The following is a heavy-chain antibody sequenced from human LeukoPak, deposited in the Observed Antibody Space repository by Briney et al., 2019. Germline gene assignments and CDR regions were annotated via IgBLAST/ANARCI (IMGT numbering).Heavy chain of an antibody. Sequence: GRSLRLSCAASGFTFSSYAMHWVRQAPGKGLEWVAVISYDGSNKYYADSVKGRFTISRDNSKNTLYLQMNSLRAEDTAIYYCIRGDGSGYYSVYFDFWGQGTLVTVSS. J-gene: IGHJ4*02. V-gene: IGHV3-30-3*01. CDR1: GFTFSSYA. D-gene: IGHD3-22*01. CDR2: ISYDGSNK. CDR3: IRGDGSGYYSVYFDF.